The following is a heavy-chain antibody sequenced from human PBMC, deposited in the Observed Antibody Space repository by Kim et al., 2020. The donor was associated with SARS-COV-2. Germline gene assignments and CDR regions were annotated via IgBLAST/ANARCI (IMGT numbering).Heavy chain of an antibody. J-gene: IGHJ3*02. V-gene: IGHV4-31*02. Sequence: LKSRVTRSVDTSKNQFSLKLSSVTAADTAVYYCARDRGCTRIVVVIGAFDIWGQGTMVTVSS. CDR3: ARDRGCTRIVVVIGAFDI. D-gene: IGHD3-22*01.